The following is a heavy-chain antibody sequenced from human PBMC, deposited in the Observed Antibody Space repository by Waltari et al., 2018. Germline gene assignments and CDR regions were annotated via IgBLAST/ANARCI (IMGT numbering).Heavy chain of an antibody. CDR1: GYTLTELS. J-gene: IGHJ1*01. CDR3: ATSLVYYYGSGSYLH. CDR2: FGPKDGET. V-gene: IGHV1-24*01. Sequence: QVQLVQSGAEVKKPGASVKVSCKVSGYTLTELSMHWVRQAPGKGLEWMGGFGPKDGETIYAQKFQGRGTRTEDTSTDTAYMELSSLRSEDTAVYYCATSLVYYYGSGSYLHWGQGTLVTVSS. D-gene: IGHD3-10*01.